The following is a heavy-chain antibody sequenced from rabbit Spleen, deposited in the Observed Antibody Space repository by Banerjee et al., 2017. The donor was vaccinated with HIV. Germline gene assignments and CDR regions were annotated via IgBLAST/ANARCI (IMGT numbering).Heavy chain of an antibody. CDR2: IYAGDGST. CDR3: ARDKELDIWGYEFNL. CDR1: GFSLFMYW. Sequence: EESGGGLVKPGGTLTLTCKASGFSLFMYWMCWVRQAPGKGLEWIACIYAGDGSTDYANWVNGRFTISKTSSTVDLKMTSLTAADTATYFCARDKELDIWGYEFNLWGQGTLVTFS. V-gene: IGHV1S42*01. D-gene: IGHD3-1*01. J-gene: IGHJ4*01.